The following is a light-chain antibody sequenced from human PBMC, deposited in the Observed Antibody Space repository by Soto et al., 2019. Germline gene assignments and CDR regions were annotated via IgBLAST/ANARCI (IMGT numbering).Light chain of an antibody. CDR1: RDVGSD. CDR3: LQDYGDSWT. Sequence: QMTQSPASLSASVVGKIIITCRASRDVGSDVSWYQQKPGQAPKLLIYAASNLYTGVPSRFSGSRSGTEFTLTISSLQPEDFASYYCLQDYGDSWTFGQGTKVDIK. V-gene: IGKV1-6*01. CDR2: AAS. J-gene: IGKJ1*01.